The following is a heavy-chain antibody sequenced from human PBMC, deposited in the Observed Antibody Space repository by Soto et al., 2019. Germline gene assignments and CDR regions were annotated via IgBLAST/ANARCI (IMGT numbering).Heavy chain of an antibody. CDR1: GGSISSSSYY. CDR3: ARNRYRCSCYLDY. D-gene: IGHD2-15*01. V-gene: IGHV4-39*01. Sequence: SETLSLTCTVSGGSISSSSYYWGWIRQPPGKGLEWIGSIYYSGSTYYNPSLKSRVTISVDTSKNQFSLKLSSVTAADTAVYYCARNRYRCSCYLDYWGQGTLVTVSS. J-gene: IGHJ4*02. CDR2: IYYSGST.